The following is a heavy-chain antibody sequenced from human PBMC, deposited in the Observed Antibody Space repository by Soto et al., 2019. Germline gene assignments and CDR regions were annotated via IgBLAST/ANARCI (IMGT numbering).Heavy chain of an antibody. J-gene: IGHJ4*02. CDR3: AKGDVVVPAGPFDY. V-gene: IGHV3-9*01. CDR2: ISWNSGSI. D-gene: IGHD2-2*01. Sequence: GGSLRLSCAASGFTFDDYAMHWVRQAPGKGLEWVSGISWNSGSIGYADSVKGRFTISRDNAKNSLYLQMNSLRAEDTALYYCAKGDVVVPAGPFDYWGQGTLVTVSS. CDR1: GFTFDDYA.